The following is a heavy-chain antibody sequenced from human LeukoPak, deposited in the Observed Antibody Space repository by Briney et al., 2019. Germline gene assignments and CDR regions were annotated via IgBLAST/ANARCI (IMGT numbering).Heavy chain of an antibody. CDR3: ARGGPRSVVVVAGYYYYMDV. Sequence: SETLSLTCAVYGGSFSGYYWSWIRQPPGKGLEWIGEINHSGSTNYNPSLKSRVTISVDTSKNQFSLKLSSVTAADTAVYYCARGGPRSVVVVAGYYYYMDVWGKGTTVTVSS. D-gene: IGHD2-15*01. CDR2: INHSGST. CDR1: GGSFSGYY. V-gene: IGHV4-34*01. J-gene: IGHJ6*03.